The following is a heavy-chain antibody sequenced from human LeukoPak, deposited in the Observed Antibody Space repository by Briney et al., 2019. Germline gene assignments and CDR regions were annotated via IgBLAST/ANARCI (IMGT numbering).Heavy chain of an antibody. D-gene: IGHD3-10*01. V-gene: IGHV1-18*01. CDR1: GYTFTSYG. CDR3: ALYYYGSGSYYNVSPAFDI. CDR2: ISAYNGNT. Sequence: ASVKVPCKASGYTFTSYGISWVRQAPGQGLEWMGWISAYNGNTNYAQKLQGRVTMTTDTSTSTAYMELRSLRSDDTAVYYCALYYYGSGSYYNVSPAFDIWGQGTMVTVSS. J-gene: IGHJ3*02.